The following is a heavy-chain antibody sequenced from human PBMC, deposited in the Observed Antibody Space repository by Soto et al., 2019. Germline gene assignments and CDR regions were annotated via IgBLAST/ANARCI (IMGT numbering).Heavy chain of an antibody. J-gene: IGHJ6*03. Sequence: SLRLSCAASGFTFSSYGMHWVRQAPGKGLEWVAVIWYDGSNKYYADSVKGRFTISRDNSKNTLYLQMNSLRAEDTAVYYCARVVVAATSQYYYYMDVWGKGTTVTVSS. V-gene: IGHV3-33*01. CDR2: IWYDGSNK. CDR1: GFTFSSYG. D-gene: IGHD2-15*01. CDR3: ARVVVAATSQYYYYMDV.